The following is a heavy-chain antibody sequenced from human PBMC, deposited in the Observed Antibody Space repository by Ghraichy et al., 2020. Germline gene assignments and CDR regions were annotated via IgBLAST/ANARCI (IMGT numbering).Heavy chain of an antibody. V-gene: IGHV3-21*01. Sequence: GGSLRLSCAASGFTFSSYSMNWVRQAPGKGLEWVSSISSSSSYIYYADSVKGRFTISRDNAKNSLYLQMNSLRAEDTAVYYCARDSIAWYYFDYWGQGTLVTVSS. CDR3: ARDSIAWYYFDY. J-gene: IGHJ4*02. CDR1: GFTFSSYS. CDR2: ISSSSSYI. D-gene: IGHD6-13*01.